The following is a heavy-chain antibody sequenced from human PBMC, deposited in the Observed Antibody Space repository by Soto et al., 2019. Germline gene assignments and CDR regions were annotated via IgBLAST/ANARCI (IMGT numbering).Heavy chain of an antibody. CDR2: IDWEDDK. CDR3: ARIRNSGYFYDT. V-gene: IGHV2-70*13. D-gene: IGHD3-22*01. J-gene: IGHJ5*02. Sequence: SGPTLVNPTPTLTLTCTFSGFSLNTRGMCVSWIRQPPGEALEWLALIDWEDDKYYSTSLKTRLTISKDTSKNQVVLTMTDMDPVDTATYYCARIRNSGYFYDTWGQGTLVTVSS. CDR1: GFSLNTRGMC.